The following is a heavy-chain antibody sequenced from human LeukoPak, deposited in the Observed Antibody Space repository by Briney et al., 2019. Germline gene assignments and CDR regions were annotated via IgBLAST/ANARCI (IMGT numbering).Heavy chain of an antibody. D-gene: IGHD6-13*01. Sequence: GGSLRLSCTASGFTFSSYGMNWVRQAPGKGLEWVSVISGSGGTTYYADSVKGRFTISRDNSKNTLYLQMNSLRAEDTAVYYCAKDVCSSTGLFDYWGQGTLVTVSS. CDR3: AKDVCSSTGLFDY. J-gene: IGHJ4*02. CDR1: GFTFSSYG. CDR2: ISGSGGTT. V-gene: IGHV3-23*01.